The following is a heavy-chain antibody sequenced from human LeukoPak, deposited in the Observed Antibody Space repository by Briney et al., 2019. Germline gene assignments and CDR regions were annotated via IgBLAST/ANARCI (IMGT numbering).Heavy chain of an antibody. V-gene: IGHV1-8*01. D-gene: IGHD3-9*01. J-gene: IGHJ4*02. Sequence: ASVKVSCKASGYTFTSYDINWVRQATGQGLEWMGWMNPNSGNTGYARKFQGRVTMTRNPSISTAYMELSSLRSEDTAVYYCARGRXGXRYXDWLLKDYYFDYWGQGTLVTVSS. CDR3: ARGRXGXRYXDWLLKDYYFDY. CDR1: GYTFTSYD. CDR2: MNPNSGNT.